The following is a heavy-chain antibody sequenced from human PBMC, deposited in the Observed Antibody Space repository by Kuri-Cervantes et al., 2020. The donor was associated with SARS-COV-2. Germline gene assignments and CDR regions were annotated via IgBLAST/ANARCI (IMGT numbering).Heavy chain of an antibody. CDR3: ARDMLAARRGSMHYYYGMDV. D-gene: IGHD6-6*01. Sequence: ASVQVSCKASGYTFTSYGISWVRQAPGQGLEWMGWISAYNGNTNYAQKLQGRVTMTTDTSTSTAYMELRSLRSDDTAVYYCARDMLAARRGSMHYYYGMDVWGQGTTVTVSS. CDR1: GYTFTSYG. V-gene: IGHV1-18*01. CDR2: ISAYNGNT. J-gene: IGHJ6*02.